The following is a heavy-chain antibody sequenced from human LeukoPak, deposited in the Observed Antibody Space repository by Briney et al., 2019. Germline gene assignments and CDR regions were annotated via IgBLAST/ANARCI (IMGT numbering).Heavy chain of an antibody. J-gene: IGHJ4*02. CDR3: ARDLSGVTGYTYGRGIDY. CDR2: IKKDGSEK. D-gene: IGHD5-18*01. Sequence: GGSPRLSCAASGFTFSSYWMSWVRQAPGKGLEWVANIKKDGSEKYYVDSVKGRFTISRDNAKTSLYLQMNSLRAEDTAVYYCARDLSGVTGYTYGRGIDYWGQGTLVTVSS. CDR1: GFTFSSYW. V-gene: IGHV3-7*01.